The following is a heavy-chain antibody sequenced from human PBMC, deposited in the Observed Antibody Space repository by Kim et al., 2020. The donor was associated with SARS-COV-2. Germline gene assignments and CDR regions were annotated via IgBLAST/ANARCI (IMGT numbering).Heavy chain of an antibody. CDR1: GASINSGTYY. Sequence: SETLSLTCTVSGASINSGTYYWGWIRQPPGKGLEWIGNIFYSGTTYYNSSLKSRVTISVDTSMNQFSLKLSSVTAADTAVYFCARVPWHFYDTSGYSGNFEYWGQGTLVTVSS. V-gene: IGHV4-39*01. D-gene: IGHD3-22*01. CDR3: ARVPWHFYDTSGYSGNFEY. J-gene: IGHJ4*02. CDR2: IFYSGTT.